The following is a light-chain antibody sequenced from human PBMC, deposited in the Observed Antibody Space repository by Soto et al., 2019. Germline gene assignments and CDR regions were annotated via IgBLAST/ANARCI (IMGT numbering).Light chain of an antibody. J-gene: IGKJ1*01. V-gene: IGKV1-5*03. CDR1: QNIYTW. CDR2: KAS. CDR3: QQYERYST. Sequence: DYQVTRSPSTLSASVGDRVTITCRASQNIYTWLAWYQQKPGIAPKLLIHKASTLESGVPSRFSGSGYGTEFTLTISGLQPEDSATYYCQQYERYSTFGQGTKVDIK.